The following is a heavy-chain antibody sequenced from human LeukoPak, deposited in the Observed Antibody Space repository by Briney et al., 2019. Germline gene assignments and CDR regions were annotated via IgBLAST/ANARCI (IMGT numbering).Heavy chain of an antibody. Sequence: GGSLRLSCAASGFTVSSNYMSWVRQAPGKGLEWVSVIYSGGSTYYADSVKGRFTISRDNSKNTLYLQMNSLRAEDTAVYYCARSPEECSGGSCYNPPDYWGQGTLVTVS. CDR1: GFTVSSNY. V-gene: IGHV3-66*01. CDR3: ARSPEECSGGSCYNPPDY. D-gene: IGHD2-15*01. CDR2: IYSGGST. J-gene: IGHJ4*02.